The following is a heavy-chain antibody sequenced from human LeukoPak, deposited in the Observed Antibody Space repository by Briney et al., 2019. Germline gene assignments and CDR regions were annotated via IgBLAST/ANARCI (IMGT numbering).Heavy chain of an antibody. CDR1: GGSFSGYY. V-gene: IGHV4-34*01. CDR2: INHSGST. Sequence: SETLSLTCAVYGGSFSGYYWSWIRQPPGKGLEWIGEINHSGSTNYNPSLKSRVTISVDTSKNQFSLKLSSVTAADTAVYYCARHTMVRGNPKGVWFDPWGQGTLVTVSS. J-gene: IGHJ5*02. CDR3: ARHTMVRGNPKGVWFDP. D-gene: IGHD3-10*01.